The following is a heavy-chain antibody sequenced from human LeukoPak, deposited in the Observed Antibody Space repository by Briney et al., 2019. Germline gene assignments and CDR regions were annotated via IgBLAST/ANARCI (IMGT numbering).Heavy chain of an antibody. CDR1: GASISTYY. D-gene: IGHD1-7*01. CDR3: ARGQRNYFRAVDD. Sequence: SETLSLTCTVSGASISTYYWSWIRQPPGKGLEWIGYIFYSGNTNYNPSLKSRVTISVDTSNNQFSLNLRSVTAADAAVYYCARGQRNYFRAVDDWGQGTLVTVSS. V-gene: IGHV4-59*13. J-gene: IGHJ4*02. CDR2: IFYSGNT.